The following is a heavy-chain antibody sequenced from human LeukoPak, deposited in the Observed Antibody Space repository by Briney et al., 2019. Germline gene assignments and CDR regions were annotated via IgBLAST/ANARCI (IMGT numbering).Heavy chain of an antibody. CDR2: IKQDGTET. D-gene: IGHD2-15*01. CDR1: GFTFSSYW. J-gene: IGHJ4*02. Sequence: GGSLRLSCAASGFTFSSYWMNWVRQAPGKGLEWVAIIKQDGTETFYVDSVKGRFTTSRDNAKNSLFLQMNSLRAEDTAIYYCAGRASDSYLLYWGQGILVTVSA. V-gene: IGHV3-7*03. CDR3: AGRASDSYLLY.